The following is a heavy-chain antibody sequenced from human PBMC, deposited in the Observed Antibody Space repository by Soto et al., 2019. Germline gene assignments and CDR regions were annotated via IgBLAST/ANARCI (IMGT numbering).Heavy chain of an antibody. D-gene: IGHD3-22*01. Sequence: NPGGSLRLSCAASGFTFSNAWMSWVRQAPGKGLEWVGRIKSKTDGGTTDYAAPVKGRFTISRDDSKNTLYLQMNSLKTEDTAVYYCTTADSSGYYERYYYYYGMDVWGQGTTVTVSS. CDR2: IKSKTDGGTT. V-gene: IGHV3-15*01. J-gene: IGHJ6*02. CDR3: TTADSSGYYERYYYYYGMDV. CDR1: GFTFSNAW.